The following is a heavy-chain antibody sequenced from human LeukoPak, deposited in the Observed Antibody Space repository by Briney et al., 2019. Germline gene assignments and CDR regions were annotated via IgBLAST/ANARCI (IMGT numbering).Heavy chain of an antibody. J-gene: IGHJ4*02. CDR2: ISGSGGST. CDR1: GFAFHNYA. V-gene: IGHV3-23*01. Sequence: GGSLRLSCSASGFAFHNYAVSLVRQAPGKGLEWVSAISGSGGSTYYADSVKGRFTISRDNAKNSLYLQMNSLRAEDTAVYYCARTFDYWGQGTLVTVSS. D-gene: IGHD1/OR15-1a*01. CDR3: ARTFDY.